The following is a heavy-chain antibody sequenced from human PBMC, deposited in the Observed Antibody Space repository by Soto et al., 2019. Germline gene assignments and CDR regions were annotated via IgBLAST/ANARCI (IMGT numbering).Heavy chain of an antibody. CDR2: IYHSGST. J-gene: IGHJ5*02. Sequence: SETLSLTCAVSGASISDDNWWTWVRQPPGKGLEWIGEIYHSGSTNYNPSLKSRINMSVDKSRNQFSLNLSSVTAADTAVYYCARDSPTGTTSQFDPWGRGTLVTVSS. CDR3: ARDSPTGTTSQFDP. V-gene: IGHV4-4*02. D-gene: IGHD1-1*01. CDR1: GASISDDNW.